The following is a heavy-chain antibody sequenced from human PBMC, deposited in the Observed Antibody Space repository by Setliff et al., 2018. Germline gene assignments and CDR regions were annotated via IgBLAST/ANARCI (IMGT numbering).Heavy chain of an antibody. Sequence: GGSLRLSCVASGFTISNYWMAWVRQAPGKGLEWVADIRQDGTNKYYVDSVKGRFTISRDNAKNSLYLQMNSLRAEDTALYYCTREVWNIYDNDNSWSGYSDHWGQGTLVTVSS. CDR3: TREVWNIYDNDNSWSGYSDH. V-gene: IGHV3-7*03. D-gene: IGHD3-3*01. J-gene: IGHJ4*02. CDR2: IRQDGTNK. CDR1: GFTISNYW.